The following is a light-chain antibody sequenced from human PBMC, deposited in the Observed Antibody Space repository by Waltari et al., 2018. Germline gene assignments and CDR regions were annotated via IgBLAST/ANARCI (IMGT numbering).Light chain of an antibody. CDR2: INF. CDR3: ATWDDSLNGPV. CDR1: NANIGRTT. J-gene: IGLJ2*01. Sequence: QSVLTQPPSASGTPRQRGTIPCSGTNANIGRTTVNWYQQFPGPAPAPLVYINFPRPSGLPDRFSGSKSGTSASLAILGVRPEDEADYYCATWDDSLNGPVFGGGTKLTVL. V-gene: IGLV1-44*01.